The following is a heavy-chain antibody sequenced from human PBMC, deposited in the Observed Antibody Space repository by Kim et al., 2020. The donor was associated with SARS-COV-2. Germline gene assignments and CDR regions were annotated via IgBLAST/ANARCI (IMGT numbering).Heavy chain of an antibody. D-gene: IGHD3-10*01. V-gene: IGHV1-3*01. CDR2: T. J-gene: IGHJ6*02. Sequence: TKYSPKFQGRVTITRDTSASTAYMELSSLRSEDTAVYYCARSGSLYGMDVWGQGTTVTVSS. CDR3: ARSGSLYGMDV.